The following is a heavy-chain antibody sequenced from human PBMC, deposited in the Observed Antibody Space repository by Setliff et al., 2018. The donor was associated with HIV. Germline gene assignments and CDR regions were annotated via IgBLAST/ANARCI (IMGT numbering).Heavy chain of an antibody. J-gene: IGHJ6*03. CDR2: TRNKVNSYTT. V-gene: IGHV3-72*01. CDR3: AREIGVDLIAKSRHYYYMDV. D-gene: IGHD2-21*01. CDR1: GFTFSDHY. Sequence: PGGSLRLSCAASGFTFSDHYMDWVRQAPGKGLEWVGRTRNKVNSYTTEYADSVKGRFTVSRDNAKDSLYLQMNSLRAEDTAIYYCAREIGVDLIAKSRHYYYMDVWGKGTTVTVSS.